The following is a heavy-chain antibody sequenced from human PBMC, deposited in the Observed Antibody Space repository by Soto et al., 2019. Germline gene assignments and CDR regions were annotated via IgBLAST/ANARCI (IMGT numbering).Heavy chain of an antibody. CDR2: ISSSSSTI. CDR3: ANSLTTTVGTTA. CDR1: GFTFSNYG. Sequence: GGSLRLSCEASGFTFSNYGINWFRQAPGKGLEWVSHISSSSSTIYYAESVKGRFSISRDNAKNSLYLQMSSLRGEDTAVYYCANSLTTTVGTTAWGQAPQVTVS. V-gene: IGHV3-48*01. D-gene: IGHD1-1*01. J-gene: IGHJ4*02.